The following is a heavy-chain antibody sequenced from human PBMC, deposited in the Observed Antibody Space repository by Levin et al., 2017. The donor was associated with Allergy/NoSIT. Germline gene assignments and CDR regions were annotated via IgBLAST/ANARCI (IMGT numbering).Heavy chain of an antibody. V-gene: IGHV3-30*18. D-gene: IGHD2-15*01. CDR2: VSYDGSTK. CDR3: AKEWCGGGRCRDDYFDY. CDR1: GFTFSSYG. J-gene: IGHJ4*02. Sequence: GESLKISCAASGFTFSSYGMHWVRQAPGKGLEWVAVVSYDGSTKFYADSVKGRFTISRDNSKNTLYLQLNSLRAEDTAVYSCAKEWCGGGRCRDDYFDYWGQGTLVTVSS.